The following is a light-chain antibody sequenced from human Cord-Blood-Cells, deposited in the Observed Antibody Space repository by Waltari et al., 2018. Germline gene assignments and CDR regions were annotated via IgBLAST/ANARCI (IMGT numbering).Light chain of an antibody. CDR1: QGISSY. V-gene: IGKV1-9*01. Sequence: IQLTQSPSSLSASVGDRVPITCRTSQGISSYLSCYEQKPGKAPKLLIYAASALQSGVPSRFSGSGSRTDFTLTIINLQPEDLATYYCQQLNSYPITFGQGTRLEIK. CDR3: QQLNSYPIT. J-gene: IGKJ5*01. CDR2: AAS.